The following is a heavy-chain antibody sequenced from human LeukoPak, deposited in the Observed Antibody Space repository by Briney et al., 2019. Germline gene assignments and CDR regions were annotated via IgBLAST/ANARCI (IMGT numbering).Heavy chain of an antibody. D-gene: IGHD5-18*01. CDR3: ARALVGYSYGPFDY. Sequence: VAVKVSCKASGYTFTSYGISWVRQAPGQGLEWMGWISAYNGNTNYAQKLQGRVTMTTDTPTSTAYMELRSLRSDDTAVYYCARALVGYSYGPFDYWGQGTLVTVSS. J-gene: IGHJ4*02. CDR1: GYTFTSYG. CDR2: ISAYNGNT. V-gene: IGHV1-18*01.